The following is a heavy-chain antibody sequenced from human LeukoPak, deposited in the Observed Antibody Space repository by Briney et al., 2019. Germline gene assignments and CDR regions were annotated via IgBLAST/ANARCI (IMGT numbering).Heavy chain of an antibody. CDR3: ARVGGYCSSTSCQSPTYYYYGMDV. D-gene: IGHD2-2*01. V-gene: IGHV4-61*05. CDR2: IYYSGST. CDR1: GGSIRSSYYY. Sequence: PSETLSLTCTVSGGSIRSSYYYWGWIRQPPGKGLEWIGYIYYSGSTNYNPSLKSRVTISVDTSKNQFSLKLSSVTAADTAVYYCARVGGYCSSTSCQSPTYYYYGMDVWGQGTTVTVSS. J-gene: IGHJ6*02.